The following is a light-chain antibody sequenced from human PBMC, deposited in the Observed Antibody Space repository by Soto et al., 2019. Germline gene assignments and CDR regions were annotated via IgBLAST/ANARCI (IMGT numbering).Light chain of an antibody. V-gene: IGKV3-20*01. Sequence: EIVLTQSPGTLSLSPGERATLSCRASQSVRSNYLAWYQQNPGQAPRLLVYGASSRATGIPDTFCGSGSGTDCTLIISRLEPEDFAVYYFHQYSTSPYTFGQGTQLEIK. CDR3: HQYSTSPYT. J-gene: IGKJ2*01. CDR2: GAS. CDR1: QSVRSNY.